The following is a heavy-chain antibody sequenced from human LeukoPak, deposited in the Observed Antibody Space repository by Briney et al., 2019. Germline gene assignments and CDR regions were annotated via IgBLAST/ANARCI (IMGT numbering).Heavy chain of an antibody. CDR3: ARVVGYDFWSGYEFDY. CDR1: GGSISSSSYY. CDR2: IYYSGST. D-gene: IGHD3-3*01. Sequence: SETLSLTCTVSGGSISSSSYYWGWIRQPPGKGLEWIGSIYYSGSTYYNPSLKSRVTISVDTSKNQFSLKLRSVTAADTAVYYCARVVGYDFWSGYEFDYWGQGTLVTVSS. J-gene: IGHJ4*02. V-gene: IGHV4-39*07.